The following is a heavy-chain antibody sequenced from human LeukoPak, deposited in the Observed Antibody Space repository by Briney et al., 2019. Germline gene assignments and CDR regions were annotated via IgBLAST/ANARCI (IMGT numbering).Heavy chain of an antibody. CDR3: ARGYVVIVLKEYYYYMDV. CDR2: IIPILGIA. J-gene: IGHJ6*03. D-gene: IGHD2-8*01. CDR1: GGTFSSYA. Sequence: ASVKVSCKASGGTFSSYAISWVRQAPGQGLEWMGRIIPILGIANYAQKFQGRVTITADKSTSTAYMELSSLRSEDTAVYYCARGYVVIVLKEYYYYMDVWGKGTTVTVSS. V-gene: IGHV1-69*04.